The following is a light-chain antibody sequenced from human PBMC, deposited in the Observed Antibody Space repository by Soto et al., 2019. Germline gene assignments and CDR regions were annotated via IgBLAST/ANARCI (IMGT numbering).Light chain of an antibody. CDR2: GAS. CDR3: QQYNNCPHT. V-gene: IGKV3-15*01. Sequence: EMVITQSPATLSVSPGERATLSCRASQSVSSNLAWYQQKPGQAPRLLIYGASTRATGIPARFSGSGSGTEFTLTISSLQSEDFAVYFCQQYNNCPHTFGPGTKVEIK. CDR1: QSVSSN. J-gene: IGKJ1*01.